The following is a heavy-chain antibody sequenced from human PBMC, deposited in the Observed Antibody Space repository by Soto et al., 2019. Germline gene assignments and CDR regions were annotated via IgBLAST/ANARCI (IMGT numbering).Heavy chain of an antibody. CDR2: IIPIFGTT. CDR3: ARPSRNYYSLDS. V-gene: IGHV1-69*06. D-gene: IGHD2-21*02. Sequence: QVQLVQSGAEVKKPGSSVKVSCKSSRGTFNSYAISWVRQAPGQRLEWMAGIIPIFGTTNFAQRFQDRVTLTANKSTNTAYMELSSLTSEDTDVYYCARPSRNYYSLDSWGQGTLVTVSS. J-gene: IGHJ4*02. CDR1: RGTFNSYA.